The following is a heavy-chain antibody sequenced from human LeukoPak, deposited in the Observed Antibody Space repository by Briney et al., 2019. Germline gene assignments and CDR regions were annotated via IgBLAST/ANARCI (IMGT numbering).Heavy chain of an antibody. CDR3: ARWYYDFWSGYSRVDY. CDR1: GGSISSGDYY. J-gene: IGHJ4*02. D-gene: IGHD3-3*01. V-gene: IGHV4-30-4*08. Sequence: SQTLSLTCTVSGGSISSGDYYWRWIRQPPGKGLEWIGYIYYSGSTYYNPSLKSRVTISVDTSKNQFSLKLSSVTAADTAVYYCARWYYDFWSGYSRVDYWGRGTLVTVSS. CDR2: IYYSGST.